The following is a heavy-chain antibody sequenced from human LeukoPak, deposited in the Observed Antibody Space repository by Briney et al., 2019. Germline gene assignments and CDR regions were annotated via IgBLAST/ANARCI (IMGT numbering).Heavy chain of an antibody. J-gene: IGHJ4*02. CDR3: ASSYCAGNSLDD. CDR2: TYYRSKWYN. CDR1: GDSVSSNSGA. V-gene: IGHV6-1*01. Sequence: SQTLSLTCAISGDSVSSNSGAWNWIRQSPSRGLEWLGRTYYRSKWYNDYAVSVKSRITINPDTSKNQFSLQLNSMTPEDTAVYYCASSYCAGNSLDDWGQGTLVTVSS. D-gene: IGHD4-23*01.